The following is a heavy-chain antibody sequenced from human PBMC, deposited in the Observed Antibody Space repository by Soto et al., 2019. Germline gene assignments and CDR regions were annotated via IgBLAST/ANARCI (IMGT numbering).Heavy chain of an antibody. CDR3: ARVRLELYSEYYYYGMDV. Sequence: PXGTLALTCAVYGGSFSGYYWSWIRQPPGKGLEWIGEINHSGSTNYNPSLKSRVTISVDTSKNQFSLKLSSVTAADTAVYYCARVRLELYSEYYYYGMDVWGQGTTVTVSS. CDR1: GGSFSGYY. J-gene: IGHJ6*02. V-gene: IGHV4-34*01. D-gene: IGHD3-10*01. CDR2: INHSGST.